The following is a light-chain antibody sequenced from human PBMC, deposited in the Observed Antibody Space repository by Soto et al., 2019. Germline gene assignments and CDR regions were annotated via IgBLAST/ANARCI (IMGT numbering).Light chain of an antibody. CDR2: AAS. CDR1: QDISNY. V-gene: IGKV1-27*01. Sequence: DIQMTQSPSSLSASVGDRVTITCQASQDISNYLAWYQQKPGKVPKLLIYAASTLQSGVPSRFSGSGSGTDFTLTISSLQPEDVATYYCQKYNSASWTFGQGTKVEIK. J-gene: IGKJ1*01. CDR3: QKYNSASWT.